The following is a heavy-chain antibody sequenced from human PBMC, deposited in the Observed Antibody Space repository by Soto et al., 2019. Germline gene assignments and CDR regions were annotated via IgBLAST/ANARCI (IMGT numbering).Heavy chain of an antibody. D-gene: IGHD6-19*01. V-gene: IGHV4-39*01. Sequence: SETLSLTCTVSGGSISSSSYYWGWIRQPPGKGLEWIGSIYYSGSTYYNPSLKSRVTISVDTSKNQFSLKLSSVTAADTAVYYCARQGSQWLRRYFDYWGQGTLVTVSS. CDR1: GGSISSSSYY. CDR3: ARQGSQWLRRYFDY. CDR2: IYYSGST. J-gene: IGHJ4*02.